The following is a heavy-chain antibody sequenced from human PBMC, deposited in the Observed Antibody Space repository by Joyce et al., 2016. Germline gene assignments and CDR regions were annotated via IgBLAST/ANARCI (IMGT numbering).Heavy chain of an antibody. D-gene: IGHD3-10*02. Sequence: QVQLVQSGAVLKKPGSSVKVSCKASGDTFSSYGINWVRQAPGQGLEWRGGVIPMSGTANYAQKFQGRVTITVDKSTTTAYMELNSLRFEDTAVYYCARANNYVIFAFWGQGTLVTVSS. CDR3: ARANNYVIFAF. J-gene: IGHJ4*02. CDR2: VIPMSGTA. V-gene: IGHV1-69*06. CDR1: GDTFSSYG.